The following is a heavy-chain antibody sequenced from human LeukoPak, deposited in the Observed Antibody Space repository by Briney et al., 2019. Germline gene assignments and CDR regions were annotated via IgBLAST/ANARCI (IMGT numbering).Heavy chain of an antibody. CDR1: GYTFTGYY. V-gene: IGHV1-2*02. CDR2: INPNSGGT. Sequence: ASVKVSCKASGYTFTGYYMHWVRQAPGQGLEWMGWINPNSGGTNYAQKFQGRVTMTRDTSISTAYMELSRLRSDDTAVYYCARAEKVGDYFDYWGQGTLVTVSS. J-gene: IGHJ4*02. D-gene: IGHD3-16*01. CDR3: ARAEKVGDYFDY.